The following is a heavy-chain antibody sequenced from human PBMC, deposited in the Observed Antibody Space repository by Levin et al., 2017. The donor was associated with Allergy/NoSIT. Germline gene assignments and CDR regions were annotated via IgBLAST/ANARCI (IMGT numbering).Heavy chain of an antibody. CDR1: GGSVSSKTNY. D-gene: IGHD4-17*01. V-gene: IGHV4-39*01. J-gene: IGHJ6*03. Sequence: SETLSLTCTVSGGSVSSKTNYWGWLRQPPGTAPEWVGSIYYTGTTYYNPSLKSRVTVSVDTSKNQFSLRLSSVTAAYTAVYYCARWYGDTPRGYYYYYMDVWGNGTTVTVSS. CDR3: ARWYGDTPRGYYYYYMDV. CDR2: IYYTGTT.